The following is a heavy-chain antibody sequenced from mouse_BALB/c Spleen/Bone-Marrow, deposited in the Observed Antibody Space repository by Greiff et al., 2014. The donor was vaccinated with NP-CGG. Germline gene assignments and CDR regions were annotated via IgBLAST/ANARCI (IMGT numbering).Heavy chain of an antibody. V-gene: IGHV2-9-2*01. D-gene: IGHD1-1*01. CDR2: IWTGGGT. J-gene: IGHJ2*01. CDR3: VRGYYYGSSPFDY. CDR1: GFSLTSYD. Sequence: QVQLQQSGPGLVAPSQSLSITCTVSGFSLTSYDISWIRQPPGKGLEWLGVIWTGGGTNYNSAFMSRLSITKDNSKSQVFLKMNSLQTDDTAIYYCVRGYYYGSSPFDYWGQGTTLTVSS.